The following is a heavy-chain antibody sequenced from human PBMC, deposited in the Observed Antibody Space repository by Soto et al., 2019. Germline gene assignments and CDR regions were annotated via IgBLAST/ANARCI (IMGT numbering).Heavy chain of an antibody. D-gene: IGHD5-12*01. Sequence: ASVKVFCKASGYTFTSYYMHWVRQAPGQGLEWMGIINPSGGSTSYAQKFQGRVTMTRDTSTSTVYMELSSLRYEDKAVYYCARGTDSGYDLGYWGQGPLVTVSS. CDR2: INPSGGST. V-gene: IGHV1-46*01. CDR3: ARGTDSGYDLGY. J-gene: IGHJ4*02. CDR1: GYTFTSYY.